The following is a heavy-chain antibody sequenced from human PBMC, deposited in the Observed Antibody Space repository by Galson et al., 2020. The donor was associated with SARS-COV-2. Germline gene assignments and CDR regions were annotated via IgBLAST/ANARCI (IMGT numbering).Heavy chain of an antibody. CDR1: GGTFSRYA. CDR2: IIPIFGTA. J-gene: IGHJ4*02. D-gene: IGHD3-22*01. V-gene: IGHV1-69*13. Sequence: SAKVSCKASGGTFSRYAISWVRQAPGQGLEWMGGIIPIFGTANYAQKFQGRVTITADESTSTAYMELSSLRSEDTAVYYCARLGTQRYDSSGYYSDYWGQGTLVTVSS. CDR3: ARLGTQRYDSSGYYSDY.